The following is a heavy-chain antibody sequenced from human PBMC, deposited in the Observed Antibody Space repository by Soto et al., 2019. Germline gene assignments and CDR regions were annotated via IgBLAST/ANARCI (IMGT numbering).Heavy chain of an antibody. Sequence: SETLSLTCTVSGGSISSSSYYWGWIRQPPGKGLEWIGSIYYGGSTYYNPSLKSRVTISVDTSKNQFSLKLSSVNAADTAVYYCARLGGYYCSGSYYNDYYYYGMDVWGQGTTVTVSS. D-gene: IGHD3-10*01. CDR2: IYYGGST. CDR3: ARLGGYYCSGSYYNDYYYYGMDV. J-gene: IGHJ6*02. V-gene: IGHV4-39*01. CDR1: GGSISSSSYY.